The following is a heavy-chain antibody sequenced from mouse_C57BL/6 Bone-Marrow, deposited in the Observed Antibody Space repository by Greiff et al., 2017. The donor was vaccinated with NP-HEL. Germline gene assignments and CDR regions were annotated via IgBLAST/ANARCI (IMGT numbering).Heavy chain of an antibody. CDR1: GYTFTSYW. CDR3: ARGGIYYYGSYYFDY. V-gene: IGHV1-69*01. CDR2: IDPSDSYT. Sequence: QVQLQQPGAELVMPGASVKLSCKASGYTFTSYWMHWVKQRPGQGLEWIGEIDPSDSYTNYNQKFKGKSTLTVDKSSSTAYMQLRSLTSEDSAVYNCARGGIYYYGSYYFDYWGQGTTLTVSS. J-gene: IGHJ2*01. D-gene: IGHD1-1*01.